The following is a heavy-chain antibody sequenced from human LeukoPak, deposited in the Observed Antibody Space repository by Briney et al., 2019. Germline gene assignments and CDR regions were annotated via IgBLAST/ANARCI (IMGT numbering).Heavy chain of an antibody. D-gene: IGHD1-26*01. CDR1: GYTFTSYG. Sequence: ASVKVSCMASGYTFTSYGIIWVRQAPGQGLEWMGWISTYNGNTNYAQKLQGRVTMTTDTSTSTAYMELRSLRSDDTAVYYCARDHTGSYYYWGQGSLVTVSS. CDR3: ARDHTGSYYY. V-gene: IGHV1-18*01. CDR2: ISTYNGNT. J-gene: IGHJ4*02.